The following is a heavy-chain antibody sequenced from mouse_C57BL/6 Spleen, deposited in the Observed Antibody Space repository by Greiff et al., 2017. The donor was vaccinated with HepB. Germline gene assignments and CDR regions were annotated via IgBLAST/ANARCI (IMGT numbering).Heavy chain of an antibody. Sequence: EVQRVESGGGLVKPGGSLKLSCAAAGFTFSSYAMSWVRQTPEKWLEWVATISDGGSDTYYPDNVKGRFTISRDKAKNNLYLQMSQRKSEDTSMYYCASAAYLSNYLYFGVWGTGTTVTVSS. CDR3: ASAAYLSNYLYFGV. CDR1: GFTFSSYA. V-gene: IGHV5-4*01. J-gene: IGHJ1*03. D-gene: IGHD2-5*01. CDR2: ISDGGSDT.